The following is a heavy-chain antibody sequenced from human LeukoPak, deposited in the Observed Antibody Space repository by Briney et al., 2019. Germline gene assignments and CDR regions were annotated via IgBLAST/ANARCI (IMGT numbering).Heavy chain of an antibody. J-gene: IGHJ4*02. Sequence: GASVKVSCKASGYTFTSYDINWVRQATGQGLEWMGIINPSGGSTSYAQKFQGRVTMTRDTSTSTVYMELSSLRSEDTAVYYCARDLGNDFWSGALDYWGQGTLVTVSS. D-gene: IGHD3-3*01. CDR2: INPSGGST. CDR1: GYTFTSYD. V-gene: IGHV1-46*01. CDR3: ARDLGNDFWSGALDY.